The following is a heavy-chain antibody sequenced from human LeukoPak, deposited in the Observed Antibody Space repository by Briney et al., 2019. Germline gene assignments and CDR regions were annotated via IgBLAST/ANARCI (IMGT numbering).Heavy chain of an antibody. D-gene: IGHD5-12*01. V-gene: IGHV3-7*03. CDR3: AKSWLRLGGDY. Sequence: GGSLRLSCAASGFTFSSYGMHWVRQAPGKGLEWVANIKQDGSEKYYVDSVKGRFTISRDNAKNSLYLQMNSLRAEDTAVYYCAKSWLRLGGDYWGQGTLVTVSS. J-gene: IGHJ4*02. CDR2: IKQDGSEK. CDR1: GFTFSSYG.